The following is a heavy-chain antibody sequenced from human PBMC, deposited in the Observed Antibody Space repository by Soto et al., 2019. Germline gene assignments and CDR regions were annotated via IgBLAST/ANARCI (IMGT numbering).Heavy chain of an antibody. CDR3: ARGRSSGYDLLARHYYYYYMDV. D-gene: IGHD5-12*01. CDR1: DDSINSDKYY. CDR2: IYYSGNA. Sequence: PSETLSLTCSVSDDSINSDKYYWGWIRQPPGKGLEWIGNIYYSGNAYYNPSLQSRVTISVDKSKNQFSLKLSSVTAADTAVYYCARGRSSGYDLLARHYYYYYMDVWGKGTTVTVSS. J-gene: IGHJ6*03. V-gene: IGHV4-39*07.